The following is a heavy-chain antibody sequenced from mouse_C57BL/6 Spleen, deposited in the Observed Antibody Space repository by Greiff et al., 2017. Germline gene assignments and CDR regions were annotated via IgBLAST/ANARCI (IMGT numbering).Heavy chain of an antibody. CDR3: ARYMGSYYFDY. J-gene: IGHJ2*01. Sequence: VQLVESGGGLVQPGGSLSLSCAASGFTFTDYYMSWVRQPPGTALEWLGFIRNKANGYTTEYSASVKGRFTISRDNSQSILYLQMNALRAEDSATYYCARYMGSYYFDYWGQGTTLTVSS. CDR2: IRNKANGYTT. D-gene: IGHD1-1*02. CDR1: GFTFTDYY. V-gene: IGHV7-3*01.